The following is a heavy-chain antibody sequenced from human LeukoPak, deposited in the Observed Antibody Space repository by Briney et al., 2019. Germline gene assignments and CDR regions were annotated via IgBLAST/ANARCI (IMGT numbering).Heavy chain of an antibody. CDR1: GGSFSGYY. V-gene: IGHV4-34*01. Sequence: SETLSLTCAVYGGSFSGYYWSWIRQPPGKGLEWIGEINHSGSTNYNPSLKSRVTISVDTSKNQFSLKLSSVTAADTAVYYCARGGDIAVAGTHYFDYWGQGTLVTVSS. CDR3: ARGGDIAVAGTHYFDY. J-gene: IGHJ4*02. D-gene: IGHD6-19*01. CDR2: INHSGST.